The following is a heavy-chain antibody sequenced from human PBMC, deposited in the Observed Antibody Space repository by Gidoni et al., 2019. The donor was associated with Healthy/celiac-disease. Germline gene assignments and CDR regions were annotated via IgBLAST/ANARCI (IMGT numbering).Heavy chain of an antibody. CDR1: GFTFSSYG. Sequence: QVQLVESGGGVVQPGRSLRHSCAASGFTFSSYGMHWVRQAPGKGLEWLAVISYDGSNKYYADSVKGRFTISRDNSKNTLYLQMNSLRAEDTAVYYCARVRTIFGVAYHTPLDYWGQGTLVTVSS. V-gene: IGHV3-30*03. CDR3: ARVRTIFGVAYHTPLDY. J-gene: IGHJ4*02. CDR2: ISYDGSNK. D-gene: IGHD3-3*01.